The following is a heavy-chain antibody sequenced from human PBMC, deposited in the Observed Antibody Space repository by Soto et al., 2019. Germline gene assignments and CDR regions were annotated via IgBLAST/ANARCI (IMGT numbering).Heavy chain of an antibody. J-gene: IGHJ6*01. Sequence: GASVKVSCKASGYTFTSYGISWVRQAPGQGLEWMGWISAYNGNTNYAQKLQGRVTMTTDTSTSTAYMELRSLRSDDTAVYYCARDLGTGAIVVVVDATGYYGMDVWGQGTTVTVSS. D-gene: IGHD2-15*01. CDR3: ARDLGTGAIVVVVDATGYYGMDV. V-gene: IGHV1-18*01. CDR1: GYTFTSYG. CDR2: ISAYNGNT.